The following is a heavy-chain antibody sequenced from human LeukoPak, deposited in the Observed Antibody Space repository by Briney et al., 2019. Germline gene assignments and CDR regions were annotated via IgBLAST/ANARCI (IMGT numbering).Heavy chain of an antibody. D-gene: IGHD3-10*01. CDR3: ARYYYGSGSYDDY. CDR2: ISSGSRTI. V-gene: IGHV3-48*04. Sequence: GGSLRLSCAVSGFTFSTYSMNWVRQAPGKGLEWVSYISSGSRTIYYADSVRGRFTISRDNAKNSLYLQMNTLRAEDTAMYYCARYYYGSGSYDDYWGQGPLVSVSS. CDR1: GFTFSTYS. J-gene: IGHJ4*02.